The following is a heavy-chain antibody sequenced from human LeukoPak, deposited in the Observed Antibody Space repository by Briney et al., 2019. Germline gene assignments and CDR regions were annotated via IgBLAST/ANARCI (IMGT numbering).Heavy chain of an antibody. CDR3: ARDHGPYYYDSSGYYY. V-gene: IGHV3-74*01. J-gene: IGHJ4*02. CDR2: INSDGSST. CDR1: GFTFSSYW. D-gene: IGHD3-22*01. Sequence: GGSLRLSCAASGFTFSSYWMHWVRQAPGKGLVWVSHINSDGSSTSYADSVKGRFTISRDNAKNTLYLQMNSLRAEDTAVYYCARDHGPYYYDSSGYYYWGQGTLVTVSS.